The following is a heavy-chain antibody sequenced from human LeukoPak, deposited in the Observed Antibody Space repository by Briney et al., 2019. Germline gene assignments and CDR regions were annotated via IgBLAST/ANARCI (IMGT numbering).Heavy chain of an antibody. D-gene: IGHD4-17*01. CDR2: ISSSSSYI. CDR1: GFTFSSYS. J-gene: IGHJ4*02. Sequence: PGGSLRLSCAASGFTFSSYSMNWVRQAPGKGLEWVSSISSSSSYINYADSVKGRFTISRDNAKNSLYLQMNSLRAEDTAVYYCARYYGDYVREFDYWGQGTLVTVSS. V-gene: IGHV3-21*01. CDR3: ARYYGDYVREFDY.